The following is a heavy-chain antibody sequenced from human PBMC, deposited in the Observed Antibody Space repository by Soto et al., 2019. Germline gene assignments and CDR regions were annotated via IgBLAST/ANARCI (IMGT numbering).Heavy chain of an antibody. D-gene: IGHD2-15*01. CDR3: ARDLKEYCSDGKCNWFDP. CDR2: ISYSGST. V-gene: IGHV4-59*01. Sequence: PSETLSLTCTVSGASITTCYWSWIRQPPGKGLEWIGYISYSGSTDYNPSLKSRVTISFDASKNQISLQVRSATAADAAVYYCARDLKEYCSDGKCNWFDPWGQGTLVTVSS. CDR1: GASITTCY. J-gene: IGHJ5*02.